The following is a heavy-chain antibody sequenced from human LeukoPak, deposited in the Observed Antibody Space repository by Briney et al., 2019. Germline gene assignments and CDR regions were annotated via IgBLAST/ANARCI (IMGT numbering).Heavy chain of an antibody. J-gene: IGHJ4*02. CDR3: GRDTHLES. CDR1: GVSISSTSHA. CDR2: IYNSGSS. V-gene: IGHV4-39*01. Sequence: SETLSLTCTVSGVSISSTSHAWSWSRQPPGKGLEWLGNIYNSGSSNYSPSLRSRVSISVDTSKNQFSLRLRSVTAADTAVYYCGRDTHLESWGQGILVTVFS.